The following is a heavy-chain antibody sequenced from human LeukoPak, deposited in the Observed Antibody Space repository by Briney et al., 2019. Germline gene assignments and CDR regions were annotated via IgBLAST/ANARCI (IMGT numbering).Heavy chain of an antibody. D-gene: IGHD2-2*01. CDR1: GGSISSYY. CDR3: ARGVVPAALDY. Sequence: SETLSLTCTVSGGSISSYYWSWIRQPPGKGLEWIGYIYYSGSTNYNPSLKSRVTISVDTSKNQFSLKLSSVTAADTAVYYCARGVVPAALDYWGQGTLVTVSS. J-gene: IGHJ4*02. V-gene: IGHV4-59*01. CDR2: IYYSGST.